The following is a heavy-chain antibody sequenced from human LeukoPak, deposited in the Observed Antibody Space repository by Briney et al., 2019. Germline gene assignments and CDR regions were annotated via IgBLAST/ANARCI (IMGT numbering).Heavy chain of an antibody. J-gene: IGHJ4*02. CDR2: ISSSSSYI. Sequence: GGSLRLSCAASGFTFSSYSMNWVRQAPGKGLEWVSSISSSSSYIYYADSVKGRSTISRDNAKNSLYLQMNSLRAEDTAVYYCARGSSLIAVPSSTLVYWGQGTLVTVSS. CDR1: GFTFSSYS. D-gene: IGHD6-19*01. V-gene: IGHV3-21*01. CDR3: ARGSSLIAVPSSTLVY.